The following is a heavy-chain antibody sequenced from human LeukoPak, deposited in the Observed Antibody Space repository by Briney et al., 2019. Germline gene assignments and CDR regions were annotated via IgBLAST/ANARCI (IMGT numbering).Heavy chain of an antibody. D-gene: IGHD1-26*01. V-gene: IGHV3-7*01. CDR3: ARVGGSYTVGAFDI. J-gene: IGHJ3*02. CDR1: GFTFSNYW. Sequence: GGSLRLSCVASGFTFSNYWMSWVRQAPGKGLEWVANIKQDGSEKYYVDSVKGRFTISRDNAKNSLYLQMNSLRAEDTAVYYCARVGGSYTVGAFDIWGQGTMVTVSS. CDR2: IKQDGSEK.